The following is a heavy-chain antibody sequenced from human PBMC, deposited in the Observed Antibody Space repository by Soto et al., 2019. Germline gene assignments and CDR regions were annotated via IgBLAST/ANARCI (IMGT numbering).Heavy chain of an antibody. J-gene: IGHJ3*02. CDR3: AREGGVGLGSGYSVARGPTDAFDI. CDR2: IYSGGST. D-gene: IGHD3-3*01. CDR1: GFTVSSNY. V-gene: IGHV3-53*04. Sequence: GGSLRLSCAASGFTVSSNYMSWVRQAPGKGLEWVSVIYSGGSTYYADSVKGRFTISRHNSKNTLYLQMNSLRAEDTAVYYCAREGGVGLGSGYSVARGPTDAFDIWGQGTMVTVSS.